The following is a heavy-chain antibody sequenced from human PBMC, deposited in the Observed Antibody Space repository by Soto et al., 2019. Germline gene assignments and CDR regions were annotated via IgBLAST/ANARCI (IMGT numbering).Heavy chain of an antibody. CDR1: GYTFTSYG. CDR3: ARYYYDSSGYYQDYYYYGMDV. D-gene: IGHD3-22*01. J-gene: IGHJ6*02. Sequence: QVQLVQSGAEVKKPGASVKVSCKASGYTFTSYGISWVRQAPGQGLERMGWISAYNGNTNYAQKLQGRVTMTTDTSTSTAYMELRSLRSDDTAVYYCARYYYDSSGYYQDYYYYGMDVWGQGTTVSVSS. CDR2: ISAYNGNT. V-gene: IGHV1-18*01.